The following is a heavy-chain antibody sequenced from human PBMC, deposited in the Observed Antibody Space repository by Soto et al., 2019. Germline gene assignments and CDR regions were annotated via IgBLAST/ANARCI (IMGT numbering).Heavy chain of an antibody. CDR1: GFTFSDHY. CDR2: TRKKGNSYTT. CDR3: VKVGPPGDDAFDF. J-gene: IGHJ3*01. D-gene: IGHD3-16*01. Sequence: EVQLVESGGGLVQPGRSLRLSCAASGFTFSDHYMDWVRQAPRKGLEWVGRTRKKGNSYTTEYAASVKGRFTVSRDDSKNSLYLQKKRLKTGEKAVYYWVKVGPPGDDAFDFWGQGTMVTVSS. V-gene: IGHV3-72*01.